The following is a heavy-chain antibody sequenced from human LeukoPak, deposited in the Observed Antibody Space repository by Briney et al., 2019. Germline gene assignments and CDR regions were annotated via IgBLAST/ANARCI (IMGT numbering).Heavy chain of an antibody. J-gene: IGHJ4*02. Sequence: PGGSLRLSCAASGFTFSNYCMHWVRQAPGEALVWVSRIKSDGSSTTYADSVKGRFTISRDNAKNSLYLQMNSLRAEDTAVYYCAREYPEYYDSSGGFDYWGQGTLVTVSS. CDR1: GFTFSNYC. CDR3: AREYPEYYDSSGGFDY. V-gene: IGHV3-74*01. D-gene: IGHD3-22*01. CDR2: IKSDGSST.